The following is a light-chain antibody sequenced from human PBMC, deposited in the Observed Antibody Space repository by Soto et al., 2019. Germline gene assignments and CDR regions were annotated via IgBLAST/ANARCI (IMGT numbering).Light chain of an antibody. CDR2: DAS. CDR3: QQYNDYWT. J-gene: IGKJ1*01. Sequence: DIPMTQSPSTLSASVGDRVTITCRAGRSISRWLAGYQQKPGKAPKLLIYDASSLESGVPSRFSGSGSGTEFTLTISSLQPDDFATYYCQQYNDYWTFGQGTKVEIK. CDR1: RSISRW. V-gene: IGKV1-5*01.